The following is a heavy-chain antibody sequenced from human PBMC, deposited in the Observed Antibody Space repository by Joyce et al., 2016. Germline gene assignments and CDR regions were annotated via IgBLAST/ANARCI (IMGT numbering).Heavy chain of an antibody. V-gene: IGHV6-1*01. J-gene: IGHJ3*02. CDR2: TYYRSKWYN. CDR1: GDFVSSNSAA. Sequence: QVQLQQSGPGLVKPSQILSLTCAISGDFVSSNSAAWNWIRQSPSRGLEWLGRTYYRSKWYNDYAVAVRSQISINPDTSKNLFSLHLNSVTPEDTAVYYCARDAGFGLGALDIWGQGTMVTVSS. CDR3: ARDAGFGLGALDI. D-gene: IGHD3/OR15-3a*01.